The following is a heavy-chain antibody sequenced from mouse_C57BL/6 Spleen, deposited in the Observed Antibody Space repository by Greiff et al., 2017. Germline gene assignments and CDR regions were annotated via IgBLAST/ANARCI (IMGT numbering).Heavy chain of an antibody. CDR1: GYTFTDYY. D-gene: IGHD2-12*01. Sequence: EVQLQQSGPELVKPGASVKISCKASGYTFTDYYMNWVKQSHGKSLEWIGDINPNNGGTSYNQKFKGKATLTVDKSSSTAYMELRSLTSEDSAVYYCARYPAYYTLYYAMDYWGQGTSVTVSS. CDR3: ARYPAYYTLYYAMDY. V-gene: IGHV1-26*01. J-gene: IGHJ4*01. CDR2: INPNNGGT.